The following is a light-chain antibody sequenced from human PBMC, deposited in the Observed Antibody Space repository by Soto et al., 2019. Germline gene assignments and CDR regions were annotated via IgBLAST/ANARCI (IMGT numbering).Light chain of an antibody. CDR2: EGS. Sequence: QSALTQPASVSGSPGQSITISCTGTSSGVGSYKFVSWYQQYPGKAPKLMIYEGSKRPSGVSDRFSGSKSGNTASLTISGLQAEDEADYFCKSYAGSNTYVFGSGTKLTVL. V-gene: IGLV2-23*01. CDR1: SSGVGSYKF. J-gene: IGLJ1*01. CDR3: KSYAGSNTYV.